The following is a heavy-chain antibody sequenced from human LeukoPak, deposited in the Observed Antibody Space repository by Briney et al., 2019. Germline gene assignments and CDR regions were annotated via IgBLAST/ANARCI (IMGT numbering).Heavy chain of an antibody. V-gene: IGHV3-15*01. CDR1: GFTFSNAW. CDR3: AKGQGYSTSGWYFDY. CDR2: IKSKTDGGTT. J-gene: IGHJ4*01. D-gene: IGHD2-2*01. Sequence: GGSLRLSCAASGFTFSNAWMSWVRQAPGKGLEWVGRIKSKTDGGTTDYAAPVKGRFTISRDDSKNTLYLQMNSLRAEDTAVYHCAKGQGYSTSGWYFDYWGHGTLVTVSS.